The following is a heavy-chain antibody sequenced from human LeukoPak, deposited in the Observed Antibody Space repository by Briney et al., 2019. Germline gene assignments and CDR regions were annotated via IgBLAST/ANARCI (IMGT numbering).Heavy chain of an antibody. D-gene: IGHD1-26*01. CDR2: IWYDGSNK. CDR3: ARGCSYAFDI. CDR1: RYTFSSYG. Sequence: GRSLRLSCAASRYTFSSYGMHWVRQAPGKGLEWVAVIWYDGSNKYYADSVKGRFTISRDNSKNTLYLQMNSLRAEDTAVYYCARGCSYAFDIWGQGTMVTVSS. J-gene: IGHJ3*02. V-gene: IGHV3-33*01.